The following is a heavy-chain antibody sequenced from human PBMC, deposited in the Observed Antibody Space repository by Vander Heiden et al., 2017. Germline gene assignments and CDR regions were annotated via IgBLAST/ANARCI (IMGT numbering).Heavy chain of an antibody. CDR1: GGSFSGYY. J-gene: IGHJ5*02. CDR3: ARGKVNWFDP. V-gene: IGHV4-34*01. Sequence: QVQLQQWGAGLFKPSETLSLTCAVYGGSFSGYYWSWIRQPPGKGLEWIGEINHSGSTNYNPSLKSRVTISVDTSKNQFSLKLSSVTAADTAVYYCARGKVNWFDPWGQGTLVTGSS. CDR2: INHSGST.